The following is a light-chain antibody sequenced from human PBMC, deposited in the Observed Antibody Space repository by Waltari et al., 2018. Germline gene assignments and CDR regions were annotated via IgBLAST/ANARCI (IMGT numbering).Light chain of an antibody. Sequence: EIMLTQSPGTLSLSPGDRATLTCKASQRIVKYLAWYQQKPAQAPRLLIYHTSIRATGIPYEFSCSASETVFRRTISRLDPEDFTVYDCQHYVRFPATCGLWTNVEI. CDR3: QHYVRFPAT. V-gene: IGKV3-20*01. CDR1: QRIVKY. CDR2: HTS. J-gene: IGKJ1*01.